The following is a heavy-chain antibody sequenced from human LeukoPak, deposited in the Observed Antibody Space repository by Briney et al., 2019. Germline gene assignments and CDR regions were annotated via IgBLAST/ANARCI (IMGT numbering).Heavy chain of an antibody. Sequence: SETLSLTCTVSGDSISSSYYYWGWIRQPPGKGLEWIGSIDHIGTTYYNPSVKSRVIVSIDTSKNQFSLKVTSLTAADTAVYYSARERYYYDSSGSLDAFDIWGQGTMVTVSS. J-gene: IGHJ3*02. CDR1: GDSISSSYYY. V-gene: IGHV4-39*07. CDR2: IDHIGTT. D-gene: IGHD3-22*01. CDR3: ARERYYYDSSGSLDAFDI.